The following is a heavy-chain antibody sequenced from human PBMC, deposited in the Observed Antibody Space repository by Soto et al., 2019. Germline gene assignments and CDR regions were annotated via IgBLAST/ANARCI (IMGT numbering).Heavy chain of an antibody. V-gene: IGHV3-74*01. CDR2: INYDGSTT. Sequence: EVQLVESGGGLVQPGGSLRLSCAASGFTFSTYWMYWVRQAPGKGLVWVSRINYDGSTTNYADSVKGRFAISRDNTNNTLYLQMNSLRAEDTAVYYCARGLIVGTTYWGQGALVTVSS. CDR3: ARGLIVGTTY. CDR1: GFTFSTYW. D-gene: IGHD1-26*01. J-gene: IGHJ4*02.